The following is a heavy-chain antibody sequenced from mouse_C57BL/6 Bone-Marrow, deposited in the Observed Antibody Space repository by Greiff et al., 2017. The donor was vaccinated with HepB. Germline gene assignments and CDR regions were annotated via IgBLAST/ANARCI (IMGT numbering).Heavy chain of an antibody. D-gene: IGHD2-4*01. V-gene: IGHV3-6*01. J-gene: IGHJ3*01. CDR1: GYSITSGYY. CDR2: ISYDGSN. CDR3: APHYDYAWFAY. Sequence: EVKLVESGPGLVKPSQSLSLTCSVTGYSITSGYYWNWIRQFPGNKLEWMGYISYDGSNNYNPSLKNRISITRDTSKNQFFLKLNSVTTEDTATYYCAPHYDYAWFAYWGQGTLVTVSA.